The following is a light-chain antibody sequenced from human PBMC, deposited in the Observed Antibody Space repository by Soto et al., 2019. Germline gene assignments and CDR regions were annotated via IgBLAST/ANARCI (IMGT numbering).Light chain of an antibody. J-gene: IGLJ3*02. CDR1: SSDVGGYDF. Sequence: QSALTQPPSASGSPGQSVTISCTGTSSDVGGYDFVSWYQQHLGKAPKLIISEINKRPSGVPDRFSGSKSGNTASLTVSGLQAEDEADYYCSSYAGSMSWVFGGGTQLTVL. V-gene: IGLV2-8*01. CDR2: EIN. CDR3: SSYAGSMSWV.